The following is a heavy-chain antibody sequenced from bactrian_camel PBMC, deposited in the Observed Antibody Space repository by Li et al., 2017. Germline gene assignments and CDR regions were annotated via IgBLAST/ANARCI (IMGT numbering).Heavy chain of an antibody. J-gene: IGHJ4*01. V-gene: IGHV3S63*01. CDR2: FAAEFGDRDGTT. D-gene: IGHD6*01. CDR1: GPMYGYYC. Sequence: HVQLVESGGGSVQAGGSLRLSCAVSGPMYGYYCMGWFRQAPGKEREGVAGFAAEFGDRDGTTSYADSVKGRFTISRDVAKSTAYLQLNSLKTEDTPMYYCAGFRERARPGQGTQVTVS.